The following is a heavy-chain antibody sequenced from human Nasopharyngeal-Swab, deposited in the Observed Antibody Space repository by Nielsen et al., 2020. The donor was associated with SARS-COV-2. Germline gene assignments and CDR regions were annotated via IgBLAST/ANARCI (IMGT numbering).Heavy chain of an antibody. CDR1: GGSISSSSYY. D-gene: IGHD3-10*01. CDR2: IYYSGST. Sequence: GSLSLSCTVSGGSISSSSYYWGWIRQPPGKGLEWIGSIYYSGSTYYSPSLKSRVTISVDTSKNQFSLKLSSVTAADTAVYYCATMVYYYMDVWGKGTTVTVSS. CDR3: ATMVYYYMDV. V-gene: IGHV4-39*01. J-gene: IGHJ6*03.